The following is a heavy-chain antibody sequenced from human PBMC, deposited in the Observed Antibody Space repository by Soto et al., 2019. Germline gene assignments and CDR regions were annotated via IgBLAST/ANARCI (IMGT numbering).Heavy chain of an antibody. CDR3: AILGGTYYAFDF. Sequence: QPGGSLRLSCAVSGFTINSHAMGWVRQAPGKGLEWVSAIGPRGRDTYYADSVKGRFTISRDNSKNTVSLQMNSLRAEDTAVYYCAILGGTYYAFDFWGQGTLVTVSS. D-gene: IGHD1-26*01. J-gene: IGHJ3*01. CDR1: GFTINSHA. CDR2: IGPRGRDT. V-gene: IGHV3-23*01.